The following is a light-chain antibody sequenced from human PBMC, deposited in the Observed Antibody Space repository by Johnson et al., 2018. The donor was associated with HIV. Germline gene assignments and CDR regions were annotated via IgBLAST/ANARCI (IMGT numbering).Light chain of an antibody. J-gene: IGLJ1*01. CDR3: GTWDSFLSSDV. CDR1: SSNIGNNY. CDR2: ENN. Sequence: QPVLTQPPSVSAAPGQKVTISCSGSSSNIGNNYVSWYQQLPGTAPKLLIYENNKRPSGIPDRFSGSKSGTSATLGITGLQTGDEAGYYCGTWDSFLSSDVFGTGTKLTVL. V-gene: IGLV1-51*02.